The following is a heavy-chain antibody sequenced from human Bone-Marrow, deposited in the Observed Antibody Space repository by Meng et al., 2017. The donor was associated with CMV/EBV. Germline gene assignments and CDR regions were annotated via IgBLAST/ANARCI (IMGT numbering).Heavy chain of an antibody. Sequence: GGSLRLSCAASGFTFSSYTMHWVRQAPGKGLEWVAVISYDGSSKFYAGSVKGRATISRDNSKNTLYLQVNSLRAEDTAVYYCARGQISYHLVYYFDHWGHGTMVTVSS. CDR2: ISYDGSSK. J-gene: IGHJ4*01. CDR3: ARGQISYHLVYYFDH. D-gene: IGHD2-2*01. V-gene: IGHV3-30-3*01. CDR1: GFTFSSYT.